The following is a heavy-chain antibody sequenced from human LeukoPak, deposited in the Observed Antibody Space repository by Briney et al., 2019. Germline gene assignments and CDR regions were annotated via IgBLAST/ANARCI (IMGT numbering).Heavy chain of an antibody. V-gene: IGHV1-2*02. CDR1: GGTVSRYP. J-gene: IGHJ4*02. CDR2: INPKSGGT. Sequence: GASVKVSCKASGGTVSRYPISWVRQAPGQGLEWMGWINPKSGGTNYAQKFQGRVTMTRDTSISTAYMELSRLRSDDTAVYYCAREAAAAGENYFDYWGQGTLVTVSS. CDR3: AREAAAAGENYFDY. D-gene: IGHD6-13*01.